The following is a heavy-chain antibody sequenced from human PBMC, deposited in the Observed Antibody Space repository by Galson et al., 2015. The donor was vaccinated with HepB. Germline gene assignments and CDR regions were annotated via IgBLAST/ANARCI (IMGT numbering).Heavy chain of an antibody. CDR3: ARIEQPYTSSSAWPLDY. V-gene: IGHV1-18*01. CDR2: ITAYNGNT. CDR1: GYTFTNYG. Sequence: SVKVSCKASGYTFTNYGINWVRQAPGQGLEWMGWITAYNGNTNYAQKIQGRLTMTTDTSTSTAYMELRGLRSDDTAVYYCARIEQPYTSSSAWPLDYWGQGTLVTVSS. J-gene: IGHJ4*02. D-gene: IGHD6-6*01.